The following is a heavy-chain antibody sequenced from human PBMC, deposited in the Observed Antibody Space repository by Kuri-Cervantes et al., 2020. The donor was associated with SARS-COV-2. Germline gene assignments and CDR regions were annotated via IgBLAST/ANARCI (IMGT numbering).Heavy chain of an antibody. CDR3: ARDPGGDLILQYYYGMDV. D-gene: IGHD2-15*01. V-gene: IGHV3-33*01. CDR1: GFTFSSYG. J-gene: IGHJ6*02. CDR2: IWYDGSNK. Sequence: GESLKISCAASGFTFSSYGMHWVRQAPGKGLEWVAVIWYDGSNKYYADSVKGRFTISRDNSKNTLYLQMNSLRAEDTAVYYCARDPGGDLILQYYYGMDVWGQGTTVTVSS.